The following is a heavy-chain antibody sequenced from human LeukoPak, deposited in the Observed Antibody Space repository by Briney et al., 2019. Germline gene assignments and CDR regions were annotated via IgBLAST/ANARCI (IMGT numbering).Heavy chain of an antibody. CDR1: GFTFSSYS. Sequence: PGGSLRLSCTASGFTFSSYSMNWVRQAPGKGLEWVSSISSSSSYIYYADSVKGRFTISRDNAKNSLYLQMNSLRAEDTAVYYCARDPKLGAVMDVWGKGTTVTVSS. J-gene: IGHJ6*03. D-gene: IGHD7-27*01. CDR2: ISSSSSYI. V-gene: IGHV3-21*01. CDR3: ARDPKLGAVMDV.